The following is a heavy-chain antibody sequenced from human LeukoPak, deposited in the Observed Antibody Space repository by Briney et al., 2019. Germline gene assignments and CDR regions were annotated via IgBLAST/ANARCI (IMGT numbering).Heavy chain of an antibody. CDR2: TYYRSKWYN. J-gene: IGHJ6*02. CDR3: ARDDGTAMVTAYGMDV. CDR1: GDSVSSNSAA. V-gene: IGHV6-1*01. D-gene: IGHD5-18*01. Sequence: SQTLSLTCAISGDSVSSNSAAWNWIRQSPSRGLEWLGRTYYRSKWYNDYAVSVKSRITINPDTSKNQFSLQLNSVTPEDTAVYYCARDDGTAMVTAYGMDVWGQGTTATVSS.